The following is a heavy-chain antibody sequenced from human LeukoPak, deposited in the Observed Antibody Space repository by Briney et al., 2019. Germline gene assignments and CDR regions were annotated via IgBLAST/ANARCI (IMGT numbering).Heavy chain of an antibody. CDR2: IYQSGST. D-gene: IGHD6-19*01. J-gene: IGHJ4*02. CDR3: VSSEFDY. V-gene: IGHV4-34*01. Sequence: SETLSLTCAVYGGSFSGYYWSWIRQPPGKGLEWIGYIYQSGSTSYNPSLESRVSMSVDTSKYQFSLNLRSVTAADTAVYYCVSSEFDYWGQGILVTVSS. CDR1: GGSFSGYY.